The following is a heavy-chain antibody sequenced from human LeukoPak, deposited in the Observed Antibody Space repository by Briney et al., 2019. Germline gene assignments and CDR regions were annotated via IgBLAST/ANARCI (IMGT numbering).Heavy chain of an antibody. CDR1: GFTFSNHA. J-gene: IGHJ4*02. CDR3: AKEAGHWDFDY. CDR2: ISSSGAAT. Sequence: GGSLRLSCAASGFTFSNHAMSWVRQAPGKGLEWVSAISSSGAATYHADSGKGRFTISRDNSKNTLHLQMSSLRAEDTAVYFCAKEAGHWDFDYWGQGTLVTVSS. V-gene: IGHV3-23*01. D-gene: IGHD7-27*01.